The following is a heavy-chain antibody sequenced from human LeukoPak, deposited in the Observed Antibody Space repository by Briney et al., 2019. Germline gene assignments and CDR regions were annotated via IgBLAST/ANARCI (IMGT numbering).Heavy chain of an antibody. CDR2: INSDGSST. J-gene: IGHJ4*02. D-gene: IGHD1-26*01. CDR3: ARGGHIVGATDRFDY. V-gene: IGHV3-74*01. CDR1: GFTFSSYW. Sequence: PGGSLRLSCAASGFTFSSYWMHWVRQAPGMGLVWVSRINSDGSSTSYADSVKGRFTISRDNAKNTLYLQMNSLRAEDTAVYYCARGGHIVGATDRFDYWGQGTLVTVSS.